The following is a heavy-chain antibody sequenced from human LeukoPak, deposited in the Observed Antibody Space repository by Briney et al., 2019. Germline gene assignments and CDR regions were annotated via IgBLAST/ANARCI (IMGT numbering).Heavy chain of an antibody. CDR3: AKDPVYCSGGSCYSEGYFDY. V-gene: IGHV3-23*01. CDR1: GFTFSSYA. CDR2: ISGSGGST. D-gene: IGHD2-15*01. Sequence: PGGSLRLSCAASGFTFSSYAMGWVRQAPGKGLEWVSAISGSGGSTYYADSVKGRFTISRDNSKNTLYLQMNSLRAEDTAVYYCAKDPVYCSGGSCYSEGYFDYWGQGTLVTVSS. J-gene: IGHJ4*02.